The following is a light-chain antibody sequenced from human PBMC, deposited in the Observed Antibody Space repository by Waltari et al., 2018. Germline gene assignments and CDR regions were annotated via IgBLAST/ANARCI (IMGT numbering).Light chain of an antibody. CDR3: CSYAGSSTWV. V-gene: IGLV2-23*01. CDR2: EGS. Sequence: QSALTPPASVSGSPGQSITISRTGTSSDVGSYNLVAWYQQHPGKAPKLMIYEGSKRPSGVSNRFSGSKSGNTASLTISGLQAEDEADYYCCSYAGSSTWVFGGGTKLTVL. J-gene: IGLJ2*01. CDR1: SSDVGSYNL.